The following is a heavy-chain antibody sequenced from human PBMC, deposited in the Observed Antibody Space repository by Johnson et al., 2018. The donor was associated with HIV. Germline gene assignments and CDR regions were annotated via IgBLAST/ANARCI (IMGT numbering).Heavy chain of an antibody. CDR1: GFTVSSNY. Sequence: MLLVESGGGLVQPGGSLRLSCAASGFTVSSNYMSWVRQAPGKGLELVSVIYRCGSTYYADSVQVSFTISRDNSKNTLYLQMNSLRAEDTAVYYCARSDPSTLLWFGDNDAFDIWGQGTMVTVSS. V-gene: IGHV3-66*01. D-gene: IGHD3-10*01. J-gene: IGHJ3*02. CDR3: ARSDPSTLLWFGDNDAFDI. CDR2: IYRCGST.